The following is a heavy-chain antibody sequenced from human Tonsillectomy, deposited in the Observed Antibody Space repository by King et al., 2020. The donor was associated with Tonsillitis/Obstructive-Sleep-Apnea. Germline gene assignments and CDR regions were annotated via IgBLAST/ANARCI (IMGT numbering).Heavy chain of an antibody. CDR3: AKEREDIVVVPAAVYYYGFDV. CDR2: ISGSGGST. CDR1: GFTFSSYA. V-gene: IGHV3-23*04. J-gene: IGHJ6*02. Sequence: VQLVESGGGLIQPGGSLRLSCAASGFTFSSYAMSWVRQAPGKGLEWVSGISGSGGSTYYADSVKGRFTISRDNSKNPLYLQMNSLRAEDTAVYYCAKEREDIVVVPAAVYYYGFDVWGQGTPVTVSS. D-gene: IGHD2-2*01.